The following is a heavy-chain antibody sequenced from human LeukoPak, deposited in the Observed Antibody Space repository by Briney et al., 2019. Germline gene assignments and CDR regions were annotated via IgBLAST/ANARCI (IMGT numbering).Heavy chain of an antibody. V-gene: IGHV4-61*08. CDR3: ARRIPRAGAFDI. CDR2: IYYSGST. D-gene: IGHD2/OR15-2a*01. Sequence: SETLSLTCTVSGGSISSGDYYWSWIRQPPGKGLEWIGYIYYSGSTNYNPSLKSRVTISVDTSKNQFSLKLSSVTAADTAVYCCARRIPRAGAFDIWGQGTMVTVSS. J-gene: IGHJ3*02. CDR1: GGSISSGDYY.